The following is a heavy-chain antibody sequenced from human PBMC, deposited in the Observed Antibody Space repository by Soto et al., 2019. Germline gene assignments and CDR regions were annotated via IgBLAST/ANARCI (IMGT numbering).Heavy chain of an antibody. V-gene: IGHV3-30*03. J-gene: IGHJ5*02. CDR2: ISYDGSNK. CDR1: GFTFSSYG. D-gene: IGHD2-2*01. CDR3: ARAPRYCSSTSCYARARWFDP. Sequence: GGSLRLSCAASGFTFSSYGMHWVRQAPGKGLEWVAVISYDGSNKYYADSVKGRFTIPRDNSKNTLYLQMNSLRAEDTAVYYCARAPRYCSSTSCYARARWFDPWGQGTLVTVSS.